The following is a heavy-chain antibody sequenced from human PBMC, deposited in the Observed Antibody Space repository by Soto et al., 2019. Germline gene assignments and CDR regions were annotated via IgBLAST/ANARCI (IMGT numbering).Heavy chain of an antibody. Sequence: SETLSLTCTVYGGSISSSSYYWGWIRHPPGKGLECIGSIYYSVSTYYNPSLKSRVTISVDTSKNQFSLKLSSVTAADTAVYYCAGDSKTDSQSMVCNSCGQGTLV. D-gene: IGHD6-19*01. CDR1: GGSISSSSYY. J-gene: IGHJ5*01. CDR3: AGDSKTDSQSMVCNS. CDR2: IYYSVST. V-gene: IGHV4-39*01.